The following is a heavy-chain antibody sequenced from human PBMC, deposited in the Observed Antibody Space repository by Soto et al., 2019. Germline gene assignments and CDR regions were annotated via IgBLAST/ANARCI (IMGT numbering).Heavy chain of an antibody. CDR1: GGSISSGGYY. D-gene: IGHD2-2*01. J-gene: IGHJ5*02. Sequence: SETLSLTCTVSGGSISSGGYYWSWIRQHPGKGLEWIGYIYYSGSTYYNPSLKSRVTISVDTSKNQFSLKLSSVTAADTAVYYCARGSGGDIVVVPAAIDWFDPWGQGTLVTVSS. CDR3: ARGSGGDIVVVPAAIDWFDP. CDR2: IYYSGST. V-gene: IGHV4-31*03.